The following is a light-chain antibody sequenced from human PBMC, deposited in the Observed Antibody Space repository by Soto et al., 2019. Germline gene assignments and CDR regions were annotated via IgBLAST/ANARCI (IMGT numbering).Light chain of an antibody. V-gene: IGKV1-5*01. J-gene: IGKJ4*01. CDR3: QQHKSYPVT. CDR1: QRIDIW. CDR2: DAS. Sequence: DIQMTQSPSTLSASVGDRVTITCRASQRIDIWLSWYQQKPGKAPNLLIYDASNLQTGVPSRFSGAGSGTEFTLTISSLQPDDFASYYCQQHKSYPVTFGGGTKVEIK.